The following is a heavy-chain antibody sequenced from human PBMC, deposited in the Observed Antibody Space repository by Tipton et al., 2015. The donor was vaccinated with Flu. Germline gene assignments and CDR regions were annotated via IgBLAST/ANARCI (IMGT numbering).Heavy chain of an antibody. CDR2: ISYDGYNK. Sequence: SLRLSCAVSGFTFSNHGMHWVRQAPGKGLGWVAVISYDGYNKNYADSVKGRFIISRDNSKNTVHLQMDSLRAEDTAVYYCAKDLEGGGAAPTDWGQGTLVTVSS. D-gene: IGHD3-16*01. CDR1: GFTFSNHG. J-gene: IGHJ4*02. V-gene: IGHV3-30*18. CDR3: AKDLEGGGAAPTD.